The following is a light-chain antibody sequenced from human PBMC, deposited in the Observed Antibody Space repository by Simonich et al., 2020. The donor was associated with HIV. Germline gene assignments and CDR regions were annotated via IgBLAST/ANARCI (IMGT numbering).Light chain of an antibody. CDR2: CRS. Sequence: DIVMTQSPDSLAVSLGERATINCKSSQSVLYSYNNKNYLAWYQQKPGQPPNSLIYCRSTRESGVPDRLVGSRSGTDVSLTISSLPAEDVAVYYCQQYYTTPSFGGGTKVEIK. CDR3: QQYYTTPS. CDR1: QSVLYSYNNKNY. V-gene: IGKV4-1*01. J-gene: IGKJ4*01.